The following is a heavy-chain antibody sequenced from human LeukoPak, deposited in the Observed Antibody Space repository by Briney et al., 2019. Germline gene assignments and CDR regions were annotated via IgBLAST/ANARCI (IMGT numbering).Heavy chain of an antibody. CDR3: ARRGVGAVRNNWFDP. V-gene: IGHV4-39*01. Sequence: KSSETLSLTCTVSGGSISSSSYYWGWIRQPPGKGLEWIGSIYYSGSTYYNPSLKSRVTISVDTSKNQFSLKLSSVTAADTAVYYCARRGVGAVRNNWFDPWGQGTLVTVSS. CDR2: IYYSGST. D-gene: IGHD1-26*01. CDR1: GGSISSSSYY. J-gene: IGHJ5*02.